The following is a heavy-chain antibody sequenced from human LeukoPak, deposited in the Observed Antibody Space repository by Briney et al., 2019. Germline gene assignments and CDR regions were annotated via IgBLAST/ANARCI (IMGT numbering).Heavy chain of an antibody. Sequence: GESLKISCKGSGYSFTSYWIGWVRQMPGKGLEWMGMIYPGDSAIRYSPSFQGQVTISADKSISTAYLQWSSLKASDTAIYYCARHGELSGGAHYFDYWGQGTLLTVSS. CDR3: ARHGELSGGAHYFDY. D-gene: IGHD2-21*01. V-gene: IGHV5-51*01. CDR1: GYSFTSYW. J-gene: IGHJ4*02. CDR2: IYPGDSAI.